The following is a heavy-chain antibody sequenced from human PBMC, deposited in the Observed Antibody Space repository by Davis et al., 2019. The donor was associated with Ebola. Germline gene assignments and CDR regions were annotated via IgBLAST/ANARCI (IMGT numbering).Heavy chain of an antibody. CDR1: GFTFSSYS. Sequence: GESLKISCAAFGFTFSSYSMNWVRQAPGKGLEWVSSISSSSSYIYYADSVKGRFTISRDNAKNSLYLQMNSLRAEDTAVYYCARGAPDYFDYWGQGTLVTVSS. J-gene: IGHJ4*02. V-gene: IGHV3-21*01. CDR3: ARGAPDYFDY. CDR2: ISSSSSYI.